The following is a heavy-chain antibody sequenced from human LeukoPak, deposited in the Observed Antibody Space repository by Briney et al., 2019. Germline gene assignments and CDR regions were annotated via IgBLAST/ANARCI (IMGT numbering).Heavy chain of an antibody. CDR2: INSDGSST. CDR1: GFTFSSYW. J-gene: IGHJ4*02. CDR3: AREGATVVNFDY. V-gene: IGHV3-74*01. Sequence: PGGSLRLSCAASGFTFSSYWMRWVRQAPGKGLVWVSRINSDGSSTYYADSVKGRFTISRDNAKNTLYLQMNSLRAEDTAVYYCAREGATVVNFDYWGQGTLVTVSS. D-gene: IGHD4-23*01.